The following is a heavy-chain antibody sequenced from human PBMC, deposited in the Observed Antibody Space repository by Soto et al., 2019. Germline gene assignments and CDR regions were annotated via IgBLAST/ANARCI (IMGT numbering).Heavy chain of an antibody. D-gene: IGHD5-12*01. CDR2: IKQDGSEK. J-gene: IGHJ5*02. V-gene: IGHV3-7*01. CDR1: GFTFSSYW. Sequence: GGSLRLSCAASGFTFSSYWMSWVRQAPGKGLEWVANIKQDGSEKYYVDSVKGRFTISRDNAKNSLYLQMNSLRAEDTAVYYCARDQRIVATIGPWFDPWGQGTLVTVSS. CDR3: ARDQRIVATIGPWFDP.